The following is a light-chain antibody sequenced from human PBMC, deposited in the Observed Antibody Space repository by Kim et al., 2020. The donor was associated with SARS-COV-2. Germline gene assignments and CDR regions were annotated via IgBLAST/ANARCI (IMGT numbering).Light chain of an antibody. CDR1: SSDVGTYNL. V-gene: IGLV2-23*02. Sequence: QSALTQPASVSGSPGQSITISCTGTSSDVGTYNLVSWYQQHPGKVPKVMIYEVSKRPSGVSDRFSGSKSGNTASLTISGLQAEDEADYYCSSYAGSSTLVFGGGTKVTVL. CDR2: EVS. CDR3: SSYAGSSTLV. J-gene: IGLJ2*01.